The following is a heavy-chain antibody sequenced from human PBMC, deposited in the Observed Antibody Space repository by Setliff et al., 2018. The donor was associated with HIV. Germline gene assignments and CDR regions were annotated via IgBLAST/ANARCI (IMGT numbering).Heavy chain of an antibody. V-gene: IGHV4-31*03. Sequence: SGTLSLTCTVSGGSISSGGYYWSWIRQHPGKGLEGIGYIDYSGSTYYNPSLKSRVTISVDTSKNQFSPKLSSVTAADTAVYYCARAPHTGFYYMDVWGKGTTVTVSS. CDR3: ARAPHTGFYYMDV. CDR1: GGSISSGGYY. J-gene: IGHJ6*03. CDR2: IDYSGST.